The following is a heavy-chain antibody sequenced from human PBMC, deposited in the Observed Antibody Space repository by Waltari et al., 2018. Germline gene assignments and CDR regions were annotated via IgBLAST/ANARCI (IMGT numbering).Heavy chain of an antibody. Sequence: QVQLQESGPGLVKPSETLSLTCAVTGYFVSRGRYWGWIRQPPGKGLVWIGSMFHSGSGYYNPSLRSRVTISVDTSKNQFSLKLSSVTAADTAVYYCARDDSVVAAATFNYWGQGTLVFVSS. D-gene: IGHD2-15*01. CDR1: GYFVSRGRY. V-gene: IGHV4-38-2*02. CDR2: MFHSGSG. CDR3: ARDDSVVAAATFNY. J-gene: IGHJ4*02.